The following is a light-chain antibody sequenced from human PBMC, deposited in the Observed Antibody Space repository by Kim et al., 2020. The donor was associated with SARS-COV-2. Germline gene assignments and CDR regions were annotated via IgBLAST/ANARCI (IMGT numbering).Light chain of an antibody. CDR1: QSVLYSSNNKNY. V-gene: IGKV4-1*01. J-gene: IGKJ2*01. Sequence: RATINCKSSQSVLYSSNNKNYLAWYQQKPGQPPKLLIYWASTRESGVPDRISGSGSGTDLTLTISNLQAEDVAVYYCHQSYNPPFTFGQGTKLEIK. CDR3: HQSYNPPFT. CDR2: WAS.